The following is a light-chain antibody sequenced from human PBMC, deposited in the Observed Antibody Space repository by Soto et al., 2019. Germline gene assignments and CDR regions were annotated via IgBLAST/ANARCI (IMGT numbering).Light chain of an antibody. V-gene: IGKV1-5*01. Sequence: IKMYQSASTLPAYVGDRVSMTSRASQSISYWLAWYQLKPGKAPKLLIYAASTLQSGVPSRFSGSGSGTEFTLTITRLQPEDFATYYCQQLNSFPMTFGEGTRLEI. J-gene: IGKJ5*01. CDR1: QSISYW. CDR2: AAS. CDR3: QQLNSFPMT.